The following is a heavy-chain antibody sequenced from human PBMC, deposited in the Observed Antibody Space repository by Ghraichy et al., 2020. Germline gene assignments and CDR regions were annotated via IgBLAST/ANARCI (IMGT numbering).Heavy chain of an antibody. D-gene: IGHD2-2*01. CDR1: GGTFSSYA. J-gene: IGHJ4*02. CDR2: IIPIFGTA. CDR3: ARDAPYCSSTSCATSFDY. Sequence: SVKVSCKASGGTFSSYAISWVRQAPGQGLEWMGGIIPIFGTANYAQKFQGRVTITADESASTAYMELSSLRSEDTAVYYCARDAPYCSSTSCATSFDYWGQGTLVTVSS. V-gene: IGHV1-69*13.